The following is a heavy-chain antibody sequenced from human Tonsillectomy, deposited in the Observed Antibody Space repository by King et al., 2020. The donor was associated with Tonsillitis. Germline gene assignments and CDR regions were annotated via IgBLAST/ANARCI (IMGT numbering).Heavy chain of an antibody. CDR1: GFSLSTHGVG. Sequence: TLKESGPTLVKPTQTLTLTCAFSGFSLSTHGVGVGWIRQPPGQALEWLALIYWDDEKRYSPSLKSRLTITKDTSKNQVVLTMTNVDPVDTATYYCAHRLDYYDSSGYFDYWGQGTLVTVSS. CDR3: AHRLDYYDSSGYFDY. J-gene: IGHJ4*02. CDR2: IYWDDEK. D-gene: IGHD3-22*01. V-gene: IGHV2-5*02.